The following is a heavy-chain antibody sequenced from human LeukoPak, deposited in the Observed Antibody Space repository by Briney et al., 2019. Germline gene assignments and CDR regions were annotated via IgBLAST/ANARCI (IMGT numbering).Heavy chain of an antibody. CDR1: GYTFTGYY. J-gene: IGHJ4*02. D-gene: IGHD2-15*01. Sequence: ASVKVSCKASGYTFTGYYMHWVRQAPGQGLEWMGWINPNSGGTNSAQRFQGRVTMTRDTSISTAYMKLSRLRSDDTAVYYCARETPVAAIHWGQGTLVTVSS. CDR3: ARETPVAAIH. V-gene: IGHV1-2*02. CDR2: INPNSGGT.